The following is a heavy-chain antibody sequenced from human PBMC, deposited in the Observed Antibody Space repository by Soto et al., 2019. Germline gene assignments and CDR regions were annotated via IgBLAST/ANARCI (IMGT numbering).Heavy chain of an antibody. Sequence: GGSLRLSCVASGYNFGSYAMMWVRQAPEKGLEWISTIGGGGIGSSYADSVKGRFTISRDNSKNTLYIQMNSLRAEDTGVYYCAKDPRLELRGVDTWGQGTQVTVSS. D-gene: IGHD1-7*01. CDR2: IGGGGIGS. V-gene: IGHV3-23*01. CDR3: AKDPRLELRGVDT. J-gene: IGHJ5*02. CDR1: GYNFGSYA.